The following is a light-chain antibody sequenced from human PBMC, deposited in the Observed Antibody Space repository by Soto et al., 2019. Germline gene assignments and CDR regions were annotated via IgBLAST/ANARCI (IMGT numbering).Light chain of an antibody. CDR2: DAS. Sequence: ELVMTQSPATLSVSPGERAILSCRASQSVSSNLAWYQQKPGQAPRLLIYDASNRATGIPARFSGSGSGTDFTLTISSLEPEDFAVYYCQQRSNWITFGQGTRLEIK. V-gene: IGKV3-11*01. CDR3: QQRSNWIT. CDR1: QSVSSN. J-gene: IGKJ5*01.